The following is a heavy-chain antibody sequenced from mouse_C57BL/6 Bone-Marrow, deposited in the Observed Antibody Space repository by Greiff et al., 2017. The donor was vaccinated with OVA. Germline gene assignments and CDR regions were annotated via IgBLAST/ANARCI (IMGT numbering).Heavy chain of an antibody. D-gene: IGHD1-1*01. V-gene: IGHV14-4*01. CDR1: GFNIKDDY. Sequence: EVQLQQSGAELVRPGASVKLSCTASGFNIKDDYMHWVQQRPEQGLEWIGWIDPENGDPEYASKFKGKATITADTASSTASLQLSSLTSEDTAVYYFTTWGTTVVRTYYFDYWGQGTTLTVSS. CDR2: IDPENGDP. J-gene: IGHJ2*01. CDR3: TTWGTTVVRTYYFDY.